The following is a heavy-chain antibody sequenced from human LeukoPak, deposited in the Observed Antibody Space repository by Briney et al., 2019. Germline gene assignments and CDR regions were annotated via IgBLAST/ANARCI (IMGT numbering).Heavy chain of an antibody. J-gene: IGHJ4*02. Sequence: GGSLRLSCAASGFTFSSYWMHWVRQAPGRGLVWVSGINSDGSSTSYADSVKGRFTISRDNAKNTLYLQMNSLRAEDTAVYYCAREVMVRGEYGFDYWGQGILVTVSS. CDR3: AREVMVRGEYGFDY. D-gene: IGHD3-10*01. V-gene: IGHV3-74*01. CDR1: GFTFSSYW. CDR2: INSDGSST.